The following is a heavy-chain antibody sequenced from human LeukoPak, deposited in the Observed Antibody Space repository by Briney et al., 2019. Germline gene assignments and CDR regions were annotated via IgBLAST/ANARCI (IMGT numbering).Heavy chain of an antibody. CDR1: GFTFSSYW. J-gene: IGHJ4*02. V-gene: IGHV3-7*01. CDR2: IKQDGSEK. CDR3: ARELYSSSWYVRGY. Sequence: PGGSLRLSCAASGFTFSSYWMSWVRQAPGKGLEWVANIKQDGSEKYYVDSVKGRFTISRDNAKNSLYLQMNSLRAEDTAVYYCARELYSSSWYVRGYWGQGTLVTVSS. D-gene: IGHD6-13*01.